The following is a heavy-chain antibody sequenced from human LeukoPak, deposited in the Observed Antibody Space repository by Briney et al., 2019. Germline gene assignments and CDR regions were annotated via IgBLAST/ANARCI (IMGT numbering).Heavy chain of an antibody. V-gene: IGHV3-21*01. CDR1: GFTFSSYS. Sequence: GGSLRLSCAASGFTFSSYSMNWVRRAPGKGLEWVSAIRSSSSYIYYADSVKGRFTISRDNAKNSLYLQMNSLRAEDTAVYYCARSAGDGYNHFDYWGQGTLVTVSS. J-gene: IGHJ4*02. CDR2: IRSSSSYI. D-gene: IGHD5-24*01. CDR3: ARSAGDGYNHFDY.